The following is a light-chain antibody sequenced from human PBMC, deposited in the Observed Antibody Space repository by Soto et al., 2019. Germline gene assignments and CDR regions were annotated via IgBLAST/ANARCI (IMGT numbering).Light chain of an antibody. V-gene: IGLV4-60*02. Sequence: QPVLTPSSSASASLGSSVKLTCTLSSGHSSYTIAWHQQQPGKAPRYLMKLEGSGSYNKGSGVPDRFSGSSSGADRYRTISNLQFEDEADYYCETWDSNTRVFGGGTLLTVL. J-gene: IGLJ3*02. CDR3: ETWDSNTRV. CDR2: LEGSGSY. CDR1: SGHSSYT.